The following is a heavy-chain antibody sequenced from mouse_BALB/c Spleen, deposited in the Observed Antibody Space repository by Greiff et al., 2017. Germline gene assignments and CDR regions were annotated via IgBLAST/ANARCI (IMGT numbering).Heavy chain of an antibody. Sequence: VHLVESGPGLVAPSQSLSITCTVSGFSLTSYGVHWVRQPPGKGLEWLGVIWAGGSTNYNSALMSRLSISKDNSKSQVFLKMNSLQTDDTAMYYCARAYYGSSYAMDYWGQGTSVTVSS. D-gene: IGHD1-1*01. CDR1: GFSLTSYG. CDR2: IWAGGST. V-gene: IGHV2-9*02. J-gene: IGHJ4*01. CDR3: ARAYYGSSYAMDY.